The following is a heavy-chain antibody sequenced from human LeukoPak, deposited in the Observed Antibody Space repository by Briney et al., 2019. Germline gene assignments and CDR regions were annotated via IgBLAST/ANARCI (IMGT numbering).Heavy chain of an antibody. D-gene: IGHD3-22*01. J-gene: IGHJ6*03. CDR3: ATAGVRRGYYYYYYYMDV. CDR2: INPNSGGT. CDR1: GYTFTSYD. Sequence: ASVKVSCKASGYTFTSYDINWVRQAPGQGLEWMGWINPNSGGTNYAQKFQGRVTMTRDTSISTAYMELSRLRSDDTAVYYCATAGVRRGYYYYYYYMDVWGKGTTVTVSS. V-gene: IGHV1-2*02.